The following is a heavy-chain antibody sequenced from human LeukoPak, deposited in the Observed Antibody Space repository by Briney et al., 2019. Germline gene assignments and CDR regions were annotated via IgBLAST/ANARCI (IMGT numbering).Heavy chain of an antibody. V-gene: IGHV1-24*01. CDR3: ARVVLWDDILTGGDLMETNFDY. D-gene: IGHD3-9*01. CDR2: FDPEDGET. CDR1: GYTLTELS. Sequence: GASVKVSCKVSGYTLTELSMHWVRQAPGKGLEWMGGFDPEDGETIYAQKFQGRVTMTEDTSTDTAYMELSSLRSEDTAVYYCARVVLWDDILTGGDLMETNFDYWGQGTLVTVSS. J-gene: IGHJ4*02.